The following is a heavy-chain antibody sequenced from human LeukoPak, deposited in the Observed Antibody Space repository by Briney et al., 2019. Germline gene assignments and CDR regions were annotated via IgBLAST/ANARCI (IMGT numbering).Heavy chain of an antibody. J-gene: IGHJ4*02. Sequence: PSETLSLTCAVYGGSFSGYYWSWIRQPPGKGLEWIGNIYYSGSTYYNPSLKSRVTISVDTSKNQFSLKLSSVTAADTAVYYCARLRGYSYGYRDYWGQGTLVTVSS. CDR1: GGSFSGYY. V-gene: IGHV4-34*01. CDR3: ARLRGYSYGYRDY. D-gene: IGHD5-18*01. CDR2: IYYSGST.